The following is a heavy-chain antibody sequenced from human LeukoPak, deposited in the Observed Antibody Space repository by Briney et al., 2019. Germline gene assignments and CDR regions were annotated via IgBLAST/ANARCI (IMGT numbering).Heavy chain of an antibody. D-gene: IGHD6-19*01. V-gene: IGHV3-23*01. J-gene: IGHJ4*02. CDR1: GLTFSSYA. Sequence: GGSLRLSCAASGLTFSSYAMNWVRQAPGKGLEWVSAISGSGGNTYYADSVKGRFTISRDNSKNTLYLQMNSLRAEDTAVYYCARGLAVAGTRYWGQGTLVTVSS. CDR2: ISGSGGNT. CDR3: ARGLAVAGTRY.